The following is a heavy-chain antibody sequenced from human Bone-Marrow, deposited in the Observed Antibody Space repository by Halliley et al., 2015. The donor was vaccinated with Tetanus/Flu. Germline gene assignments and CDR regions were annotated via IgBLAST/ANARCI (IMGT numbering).Heavy chain of an antibody. CDR2: ISYGGGHT. J-gene: IGHJ4*02. CDR3: AKGSRWFGGSEFDY. D-gene: IGHD3-10*01. V-gene: IGHV3-30*18. Sequence: WVAVISYGGGHTYYAESAKGRFTISRDNVKNTLSLLMNNLRPEDTAVYYCAKGSRWFGGSEFDYWGQGILVTVSS.